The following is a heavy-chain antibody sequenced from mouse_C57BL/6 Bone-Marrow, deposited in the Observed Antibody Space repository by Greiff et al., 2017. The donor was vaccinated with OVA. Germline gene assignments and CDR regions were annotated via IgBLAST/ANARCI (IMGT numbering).Heavy chain of an antibody. J-gene: IGHJ1*03. V-gene: IGHV3-3*01. CDR3: ARSYGPYWYFDV. D-gene: IGHD1-1*02. CDR1: GFSINSDCY. Sequence: EVQLVESGPSLVRPSQTLSLTCTVTGFSINSDCYWIWIRQFPGNKLEYIGYTFYSGITYYNPSLESRTYITRDTSKNQFSLKLSSVTTEDTATYYCARSYGPYWYFDVWGTGTTVTVSS. CDR2: TFYSGIT.